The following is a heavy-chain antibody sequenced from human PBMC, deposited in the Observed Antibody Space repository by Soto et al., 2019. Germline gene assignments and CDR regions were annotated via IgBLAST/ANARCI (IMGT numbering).Heavy chain of an antibody. CDR2: SKNKADSYTT. V-gene: IGHV3-72*01. D-gene: IGHD3-10*01. CDR3: TVWGSGYDFGAA. Sequence: EVQLVESGGGLVQPGGSLRLSCAASGFTFSDHYMDWVRQAPGKGLEWVGRSKNKADSYTTEYAASVKGRFTISRDGSKNSRFLQMNSLKTEDTAVYYCTVWGSGYDFGAAWGQGILVTVSS. J-gene: IGHJ4*02. CDR1: GFTFSDHY.